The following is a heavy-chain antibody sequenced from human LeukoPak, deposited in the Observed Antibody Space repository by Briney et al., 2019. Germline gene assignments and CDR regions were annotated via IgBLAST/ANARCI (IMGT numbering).Heavy chain of an antibody. Sequence: GSLRLSCAASGFTFSSYAMSWVRQAPGKGLEWIGEINHSGSTNYNPSLKSRVTISVDTSKNQFSLKLSSVTAADTAVYYCARVGYGDYGFDYWGQGTLVTVSS. CDR3: ARVGYGDYGFDY. CDR2: INHSGST. V-gene: IGHV4-34*01. J-gene: IGHJ4*02. CDR1: GFTFSSYA. D-gene: IGHD4-17*01.